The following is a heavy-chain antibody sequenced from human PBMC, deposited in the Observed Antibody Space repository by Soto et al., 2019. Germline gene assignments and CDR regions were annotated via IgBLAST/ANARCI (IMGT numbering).Heavy chain of an antibody. CDR3: AREEGSSGWYVDDAFDI. CDR2: INAGNGNT. V-gene: IGHV1-3*01. J-gene: IGHJ3*02. D-gene: IGHD6-19*01. Sequence: ASVKVSCKASGYTFASYAMHWVRQAPGQRLEWMGWINAGNGNTKYSQKFQGRVTMTTDTSTSTAYMELRSLRSDDTAVYYCAREEGSSGWYVDDAFDIWGQGTMVTVSS. CDR1: GYTFASYA.